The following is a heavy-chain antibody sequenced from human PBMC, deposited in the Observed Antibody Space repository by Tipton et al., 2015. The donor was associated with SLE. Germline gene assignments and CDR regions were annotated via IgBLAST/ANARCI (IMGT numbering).Heavy chain of an antibody. CDR3: ARERATIPFDI. Sequence: LRLSCTVSGGSIDTSYWSWIRHSPGKGLEWIGYIYHSEGPTYNPSLKSRVSISVDTSKNQFSLNLSSVTAADTAVYYCARERATIPFDIWGQGTMVTVSS. CDR1: GGSIDTSY. CDR2: IYHSEGP. V-gene: IGHV4-59*12. J-gene: IGHJ3*02. D-gene: IGHD5-24*01.